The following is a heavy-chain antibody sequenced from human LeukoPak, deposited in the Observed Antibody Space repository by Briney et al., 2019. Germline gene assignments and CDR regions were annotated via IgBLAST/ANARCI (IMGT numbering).Heavy chain of an antibody. V-gene: IGHV4-59*11. Sequence: PSETLSLTCTVSGGSISSHSWSWIRQAPGKGLEWLGYIYYTGSTNYNPSLKSRLTISIDTSKNQFSLTLSSVTAADTAVYYCARYDSSGYNSYWGQGTLVTVSS. J-gene: IGHJ4*02. D-gene: IGHD3-22*01. CDR1: GGSISSHS. CDR3: ARYDSSGYNSY. CDR2: IYYTGST.